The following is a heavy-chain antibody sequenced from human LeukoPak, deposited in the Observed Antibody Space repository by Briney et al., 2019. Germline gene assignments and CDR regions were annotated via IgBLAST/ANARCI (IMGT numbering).Heavy chain of an antibody. CDR1: GGSISTSSYY. D-gene: IGHD3-10*01. Sequence: SETLSLTCTVSGGSISTSSYYWGWVRQPPGKGLEWIGNIFYSGSTYYSPSLKSRVTISLDTSRNQFSLRLNSVTAADTAVYYCARGPVLLWFGPSPAYMDVWGKGTTVTVSS. CDR2: IFYSGST. V-gene: IGHV4-39*07. CDR3: ARGPVLLWFGPSPAYMDV. J-gene: IGHJ6*03.